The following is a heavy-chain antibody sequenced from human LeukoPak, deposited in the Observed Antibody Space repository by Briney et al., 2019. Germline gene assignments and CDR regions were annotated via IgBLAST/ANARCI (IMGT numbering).Heavy chain of an antibody. CDR1: GFTFSSYA. Sequence: GGSLRLSCSASGFTFSSYAMHWVGQAPGKGLEYVSAISSNGGSTYYADSVKGRFTISRDNSKNTLYLQMSSLRAEDTAVYYCARGWVPSDITLKWGQGTMVTVSS. CDR3: ARGWVPSDITLK. D-gene: IGHD3-22*01. J-gene: IGHJ3*01. CDR2: ISSNGGST. V-gene: IGHV3-64D*06.